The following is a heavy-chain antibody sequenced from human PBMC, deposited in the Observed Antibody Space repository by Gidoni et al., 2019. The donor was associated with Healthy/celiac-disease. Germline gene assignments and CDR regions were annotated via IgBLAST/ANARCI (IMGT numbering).Heavy chain of an antibody. CDR1: GFTFSSYA. J-gene: IGHJ4*02. V-gene: IGHV3-23*01. CDR2: ISGSGGST. Sequence: EVLPLESGGGLVQPGGSLRLSCAAPGFTFSSYAVSWVRQAPGKGLEWVSAISGSGGSTYYADSVKGRFTISRDNSKNTLYLQMNSLRAEDTAVYYCAKGRGAFNYWGQGTLVTVSS. CDR3: AKGRGAFNY.